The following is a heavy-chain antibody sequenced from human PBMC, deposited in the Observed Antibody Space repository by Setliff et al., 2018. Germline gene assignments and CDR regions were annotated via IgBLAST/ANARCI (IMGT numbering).Heavy chain of an antibody. V-gene: IGHV3-23*01. CDR3: AKTAHYYESSGYYYDPYFYYMDV. CDR1: GFTFSTYA. J-gene: IGHJ6*03. D-gene: IGHD3-22*01. Sequence: GGSLRLSCAASGFTFSTYAMSWVRQAPGKGLEWVSTISDTSGSTYYADAVKGRLTISRDNSKNTLYLQMNSQRADDTAVYYCAKTAHYYESSGYYYDPYFYYMDVWGKGTTVTVSS. CDR2: ISDTSGST.